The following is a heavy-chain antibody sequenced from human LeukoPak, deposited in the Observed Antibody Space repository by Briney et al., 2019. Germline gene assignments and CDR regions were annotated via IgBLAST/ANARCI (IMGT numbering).Heavy chain of an antibody. V-gene: IGHV4-4*07. D-gene: IGHD3-22*01. J-gene: IGHJ4*02. CDR1: GGSISSYY. CDR3: AREATRSGTSGYYHFVY. Sequence: PSETLSLTCTGSGGSISSYYWSWIRQAPGKGLEWIVRIYSSGSTNYNPCLKSRVTMSVDMSKNQFSLKLSAVTAADTAVYYCAREATRSGTSGYYHFVYWGQGTLVTVSS. CDR2: IYSSGST.